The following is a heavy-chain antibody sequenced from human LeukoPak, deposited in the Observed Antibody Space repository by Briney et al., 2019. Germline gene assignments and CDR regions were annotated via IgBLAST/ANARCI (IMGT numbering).Heavy chain of an antibody. CDR2: ISYDGSNK. CDR1: GFTFSSYG. J-gene: IGHJ4*02. Sequence: GRSLRLSCAASGFTFSSYGMHWVRQAPGKGLEWVAVISYDGSNKYYADSVKGRFTISRDNSKNTLYLQMNSLRAEDTAVYYCARGGSWAMIVLNAVDYWGQGTLVTVSS. V-gene: IGHV3-30*03. D-gene: IGHD3-22*01. CDR3: ARGGSWAMIVLNAVDY.